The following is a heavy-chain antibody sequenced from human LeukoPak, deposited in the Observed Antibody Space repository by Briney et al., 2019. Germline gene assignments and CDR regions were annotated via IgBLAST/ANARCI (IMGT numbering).Heavy chain of an antibody. J-gene: IGHJ6*03. V-gene: IGHV3-30*02. CDR1: GFTFSNYG. CDR2: ISFDGSQK. Sequence: GGSLRLSCAASGFTFSNYGMHWVRQAPGKGLEWVALISFDGSQKYYADSVKGRFTISRDNSKNTLYLQMNSLRAEDTAVYYCARQVAARGYYYMDVWGKGTTVTVSS. D-gene: IGHD6-6*01. CDR3: ARQVAARGYYYMDV.